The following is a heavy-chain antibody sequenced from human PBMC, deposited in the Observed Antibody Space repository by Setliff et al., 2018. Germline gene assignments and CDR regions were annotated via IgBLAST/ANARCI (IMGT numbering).Heavy chain of an antibody. CDR2: IYIGGSA. CDR3: AREQWLDPPGYYYMDV. D-gene: IGHD6-19*01. J-gene: IGHJ6*03. Sequence: SETLSLTCTVSGGSISSYYWSWIRQPAGKGPEWIGHIYIGGSANYNPSLKSRVTISIDTSKNQFSLKLNSVTAADMAVYYCAREQWLDPPGYYYMDVWAKGTTVTVSS. V-gene: IGHV4-4*07. CDR1: GGSISSYY.